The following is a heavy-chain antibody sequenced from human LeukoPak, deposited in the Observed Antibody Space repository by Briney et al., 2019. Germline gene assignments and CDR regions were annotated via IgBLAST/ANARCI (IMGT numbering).Heavy chain of an antibody. CDR1: GGSISSYY. J-gene: IGHJ3*02. CDR2: IYYSGNT. V-gene: IGHV4-59*12. CDR3: AGRGRFLEWYNDAFDI. D-gene: IGHD3-3*01. Sequence: ASETLSLTCTVSGGSISSYYWSWIRQPPGKGLEWIGYIYYSGNTNYNPSLKSRVTISVDTSKNQFSLKLSSVTAADTAVYYCAGRGRFLEWYNDAFDIWGQGTMVTVSS.